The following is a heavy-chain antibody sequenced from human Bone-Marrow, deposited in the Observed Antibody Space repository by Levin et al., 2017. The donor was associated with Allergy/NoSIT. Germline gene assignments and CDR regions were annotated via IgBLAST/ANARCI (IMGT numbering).Heavy chain of an antibody. CDR2: IDPSDSYT. CDR3: ARPLIANDGPGSDREDAFEI. V-gene: IGHV5-10-1*01. CDR1: GYIFTTYS. D-gene: IGHD2-21*01. Sequence: GESLKISCKGSGYIFTTYSISWVRQMPGKGLEWMGKIDPSDSYTSYSPSFQGHVTISADKSISTAYLQWSRLTAADTAMYYCARPLIANDGPGSDREDAFEIWGQGTMVTVSS. J-gene: IGHJ3*02.